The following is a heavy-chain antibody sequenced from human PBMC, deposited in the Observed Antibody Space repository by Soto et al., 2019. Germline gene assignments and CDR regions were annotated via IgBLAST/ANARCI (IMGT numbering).Heavy chain of an antibody. CDR1: GDTLSSYT. Sequence: ASVKASCKASGDTLSSYTINWVRQAPGLGLEWMGRIIPMLSMSNAAQKFQGRVTFTADKSTSTAYMEVSRLTSEDTAIYYCARSYGSWSRAFDYWGQGVRVTVSS. V-gene: IGHV1-69*02. CDR2: IIPMLSMS. J-gene: IGHJ4*02. CDR3: ARSYGSWSRAFDY. D-gene: IGHD3-10*01.